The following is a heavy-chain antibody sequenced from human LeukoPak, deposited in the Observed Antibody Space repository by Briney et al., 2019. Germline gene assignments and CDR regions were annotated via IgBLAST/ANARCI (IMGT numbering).Heavy chain of an antibody. D-gene: IGHD3-16*02. V-gene: IGHV4-59*08. CDR1: GASISNYY. Sequence: ASETLSLTCTVSGASISNYYWSWIRQSPGKGLEWIGYMLYSGSTNQNPSLRSRVTISVDTSKNQVSLKLSSVTAADTAVYYCARSDIWGSYRFLDYWGQGALVTVSS. CDR3: ARSDIWGSYRFLDY. J-gene: IGHJ4*02. CDR2: MLYSGST.